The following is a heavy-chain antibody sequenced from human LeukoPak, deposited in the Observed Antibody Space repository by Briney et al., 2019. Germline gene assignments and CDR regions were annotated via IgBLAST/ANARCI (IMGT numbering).Heavy chain of an antibody. Sequence: GGSLRLSCAASGFTFNNYAMSWVRQPPGKGLEWVSAVNGDGDSTYYADSVKGRFTVSRDSPENTLSLQMNSLRAEDTAIYQCAKPLYMTTVPRGGFDSWGQGALVTVSS. V-gene: IGHV3-23*01. D-gene: IGHD4-17*01. CDR2: VNGDGDST. J-gene: IGHJ4*02. CDR3: AKPLYMTTVPRGGFDS. CDR1: GFTFNNYA.